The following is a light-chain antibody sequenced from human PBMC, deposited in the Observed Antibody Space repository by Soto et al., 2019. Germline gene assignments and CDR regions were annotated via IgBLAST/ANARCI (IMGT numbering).Light chain of an antibody. CDR3: QQRSNSMT. Sequence: EIVLTQSPATLSLSPGERATLSCRASQSVRTYLAWYQQKPGQAPRLLIYDASNRATGIPARFTGSGSGTDFTLSITSLEPEDCAVYYCQQRSNSMTFGQGTRLEIK. V-gene: IGKV3-11*01. CDR2: DAS. CDR1: QSVRTY. J-gene: IGKJ5*01.